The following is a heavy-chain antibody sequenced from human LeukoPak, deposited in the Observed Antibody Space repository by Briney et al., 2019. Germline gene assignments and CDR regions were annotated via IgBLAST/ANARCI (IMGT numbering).Heavy chain of an antibody. V-gene: IGHV4-38-2*02. D-gene: IGHD3-10*01. CDR1: GYSISSGYY. CDR3: ARDWGMVRGVPPFDY. CDR2: IYQSGNT. J-gene: IGHJ4*02. Sequence: SETLSLTCTASGYSISSGYYWGWIRQPPGKGLEWIGSIYQSGNTYYNPSLKSRVTISVDTSKNQFSLKVRSVTAADTAAYYCARDWGMVRGVPPFDYWGQGTLVTVSS.